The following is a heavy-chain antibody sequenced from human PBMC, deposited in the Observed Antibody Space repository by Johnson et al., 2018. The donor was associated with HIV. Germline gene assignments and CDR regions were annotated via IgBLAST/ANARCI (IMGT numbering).Heavy chain of an antibody. V-gene: IGHV3-74*02. D-gene: IGHD1-26*01. Sequence: VQLVESGGCLAKPAWSPRLSCAASQFTFSGCYMNCVRQAPGQGLVWVSRIVSDVSSAIYTDSVTGRFTISRDNAKNTLYLQMNSLRAEDTAVYYCARVEWELDAFDIWGQGTMVTVSS. CDR2: IVSDVSSA. J-gene: IGHJ3*02. CDR1: QFTFSGCY. CDR3: ARVEWELDAFDI.